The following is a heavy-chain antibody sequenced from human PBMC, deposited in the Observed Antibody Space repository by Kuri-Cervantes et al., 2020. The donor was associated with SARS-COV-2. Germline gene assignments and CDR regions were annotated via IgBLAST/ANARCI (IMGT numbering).Heavy chain of an antibody. J-gene: IGHJ4*02. D-gene: IGHD3-22*01. CDR3: AFPTYYYDSSGYPNY. Sequence: GGSLRLSCAASGSTFSSYGMHWVRQAPGKGLEWVAFIRYDGSNKYYADSVKGRFTISRDNSKNTLYLQMNSLRAEDTAVYYCAFPTYYYDSSGYPNYWGQGTLVTVSS. CDR1: GSTFSSYG. CDR2: IRYDGSNK. V-gene: IGHV3-30*02.